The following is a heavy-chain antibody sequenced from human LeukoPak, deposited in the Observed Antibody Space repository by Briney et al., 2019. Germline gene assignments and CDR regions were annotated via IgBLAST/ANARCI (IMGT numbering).Heavy chain of an antibody. CDR1: GGSINNYY. V-gene: IGHV4-59*12. CDR3: ARESTMVRGVINY. CDR2: IYYSGST. D-gene: IGHD3-10*01. J-gene: IGHJ4*02. Sequence: SETLSLTCTVSGGSINNYYWSWIRQPPGKGLEWIGYIYYSGSTYYNPSLKSRVTISVDTSKNQFSLKLSSVTAADTAVYYCARESTMVRGVINYWGQGTLVTVSS.